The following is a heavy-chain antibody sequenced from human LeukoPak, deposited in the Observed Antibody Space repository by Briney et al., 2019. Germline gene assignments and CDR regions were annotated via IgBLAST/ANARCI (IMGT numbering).Heavy chain of an antibody. Sequence: SVKVSCKASEGTFSSYAIRWVRQAPGQGLEWMGGIIPIFGTANYAQKFQGRVTITTDESTSTAYMELSSLRSEDTAVYYCARSGSYYYYYYMDVWGKGTTVTVSS. CDR1: EGTFSSYA. CDR3: ARSGSYYYYYYMDV. J-gene: IGHJ6*03. CDR2: IIPIFGTA. D-gene: IGHD3-10*01. V-gene: IGHV1-69*05.